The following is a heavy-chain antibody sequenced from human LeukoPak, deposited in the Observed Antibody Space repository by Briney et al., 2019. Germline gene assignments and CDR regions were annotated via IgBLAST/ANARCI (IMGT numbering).Heavy chain of an antibody. Sequence: PGGSLRLSCAASGFTFVDYPMHWVRQVPGKGLEWVSLISADGATTYYADSVKGRFTISRDNSKTSLYLQMNSLRPEDTALYYCANVLGYFDDRGEDYWGQGTLVTVSS. D-gene: IGHD3-9*01. CDR2: ISADGATT. CDR3: ANVLGYFDDRGEDY. CDR1: GFTFVDYP. J-gene: IGHJ4*02. V-gene: IGHV3-43*02.